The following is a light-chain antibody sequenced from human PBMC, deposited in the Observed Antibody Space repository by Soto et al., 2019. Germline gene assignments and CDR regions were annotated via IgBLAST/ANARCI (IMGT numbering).Light chain of an antibody. J-gene: IGKJ1*01. CDR3: QQYSTYLWT. V-gene: IGKV1-5*03. CDR1: QSIRTW. CDR2: QAS. Sequence: DIQMTQSPSTLSASVGDRVTITCRASQSIRTWLAWYQQKPGKAPRILMYQASSLKSGVPSRFRGSGSETEFTLTITSLQPDDTETYFCQQYSTYLWTFGQGTKVDIK.